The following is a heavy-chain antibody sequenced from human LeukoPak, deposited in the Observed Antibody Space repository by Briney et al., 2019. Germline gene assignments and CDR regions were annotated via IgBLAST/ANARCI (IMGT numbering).Heavy chain of an antibody. D-gene: IGHD2-2*01. V-gene: IGHV3-66*04. CDR3: ARLTPQYCSSTSCFARFDY. Sequence: GGSLRLSCTASGFTVSKNYMSWVRQAPGKGLEWVSVIYSGGSTYYADSVKGRFTISRDNAKNSLYLQMNSLRAEDTAVYYCARLTPQYCSSTSCFARFDYWGQGTLVTVSS. CDR1: GFTVSKNY. CDR2: IYSGGST. J-gene: IGHJ4*02.